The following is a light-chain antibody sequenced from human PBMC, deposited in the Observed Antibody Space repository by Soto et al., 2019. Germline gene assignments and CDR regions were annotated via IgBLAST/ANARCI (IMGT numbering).Light chain of an antibody. CDR3: LQQDGYPLT. CDR1: RGITNG. Sequence: DIQLTQSPSSLSASVGDRVTITCRASRGITNGLTWYQHKPGKAPKRLIYAASSLQSGVPSRFSGSGSGAEFTLTISSLQPEDFATSYCLQQDGYPLTFDQGTRVEVK. CDR2: AAS. V-gene: IGKV1-17*01. J-gene: IGKJ1*01.